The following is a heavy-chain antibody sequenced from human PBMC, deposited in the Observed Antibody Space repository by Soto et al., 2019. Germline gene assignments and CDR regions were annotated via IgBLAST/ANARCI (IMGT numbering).Heavy chain of an antibody. D-gene: IGHD1-26*01. CDR3: AREYHGREGHYFDY. V-gene: IGHV3-33*01. CDR2: IWYDGSNK. J-gene: IGHJ4*02. CDR1: GVTFISYG. Sequence: PGGSLRLSCAASGVTFISYGMHWVRQAPGKGLEWVAVIWYDGSNKYYADSVKGRFTISRDNSKNTLYLQMNSLRAEDTAVYYCAREYHGREGHYFDYWGQGTLVTVSS.